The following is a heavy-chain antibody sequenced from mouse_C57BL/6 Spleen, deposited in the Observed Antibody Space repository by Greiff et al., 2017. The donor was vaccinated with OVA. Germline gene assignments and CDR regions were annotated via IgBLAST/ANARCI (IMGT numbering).Heavy chain of an antibody. CDR3: ARSDYGSSLYYYAMDY. D-gene: IGHD1-1*01. Sequence: EVKVEESGPGLVKPSQSLSLTCSVTGYSITSGYYWNWIRQFPGNKLEWMGYISYDGSNNYNPSLKNRISITRDTSKNQFFLKLNSVTTEDTATYYCARSDYGSSLYYYAMDYWGQGTSVTVSS. CDR1: GYSITSGYY. V-gene: IGHV3-6*01. CDR2: ISYDGSN. J-gene: IGHJ4*01.